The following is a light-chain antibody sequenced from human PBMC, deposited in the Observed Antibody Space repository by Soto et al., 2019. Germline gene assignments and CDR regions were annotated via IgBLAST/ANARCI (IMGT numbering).Light chain of an antibody. CDR3: QQGNSFPLT. CDR1: QDIGYA. V-gene: IGKV1-12*01. J-gene: IGKJ4*01. Sequence: DIQTTQSPSSVSASVGDRVTITCRASQDIGYALAWFQQKPGEAPSLLMYTASSLHSGVPSRFSGSGSGTDFTLTISSLQPEDSATYYCQQGNSFPLTFGGGTKVEIK. CDR2: TAS.